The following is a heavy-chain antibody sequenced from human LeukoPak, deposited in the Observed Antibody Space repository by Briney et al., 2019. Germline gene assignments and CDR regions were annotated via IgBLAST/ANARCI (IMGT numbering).Heavy chain of an antibody. Sequence: PGGSLRLSCAASGFSFSDHYMDWVRQAPGKGLEWVGRTRNRAKSYTTQYAPSVKDRFTISRDESRKSLYLQMNSLKTEDTAVYFCARVGDYYDSRGYSTDAFDIWGQGTMVTVSS. D-gene: IGHD3-22*01. J-gene: IGHJ3*02. CDR1: GFSFSDHY. CDR2: TRNRAKSYTT. CDR3: ARVGDYYDSRGYSTDAFDI. V-gene: IGHV3-72*01.